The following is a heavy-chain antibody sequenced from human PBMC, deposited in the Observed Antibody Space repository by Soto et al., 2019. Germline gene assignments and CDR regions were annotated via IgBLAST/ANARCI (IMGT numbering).Heavy chain of an antibody. V-gene: IGHV1-46*01. CDR3: ARGLPPIVGATIQDY. CDR1: GYTFTSYY. CDR2: INPSGGST. J-gene: IGHJ4*02. D-gene: IGHD1-26*01. Sequence: ASVKVSCKASGYTFTSYYMHWVRQAPGQGLEWMGIINPSGGSTSYAQKFQGRVTISVDTSKNQFSLKLSSVTAADTAVYYCARGLPPIVGATIQDYWGQGTLVTVSS.